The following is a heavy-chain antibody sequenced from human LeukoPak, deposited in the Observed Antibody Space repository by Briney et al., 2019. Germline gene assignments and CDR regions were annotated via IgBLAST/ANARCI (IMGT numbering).Heavy chain of an antibody. Sequence: GGSLRLSCAASGFTFSDYYMSWIRQAPGKGLEWVSYISSSGSTIYYADSVKGRFTISRDNAKNSLYLQMNSLRAEDTAVYYCARVMITFGGVIVRFIWLDPWGQGTLVTVSS. D-gene: IGHD3-16*02. CDR1: GFTFSDYY. CDR3: ARVMITFGGVIVRFIWLDP. CDR2: ISSSGSTI. J-gene: IGHJ5*02. V-gene: IGHV3-11*01.